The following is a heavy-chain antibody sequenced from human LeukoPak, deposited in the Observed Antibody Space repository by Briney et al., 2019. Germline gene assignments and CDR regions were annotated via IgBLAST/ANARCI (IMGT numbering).Heavy chain of an antibody. CDR2: INPKNGGT. CDR3: AGVSSTTHRDWFDP. Sequence: ASVKVSCKASGYTFIDFYMRWVRQAPGQGLEWMGWINPKNGGTNYAQKFQGRVTMTRDTSISTAYMELSRLRSDDTAAYYCAGVSSTTHRDWFDPWGRGTLVTVSS. D-gene: IGHD2/OR15-2a*01. CDR1: GYTFIDFY. J-gene: IGHJ5*02. V-gene: IGHV1-2*02.